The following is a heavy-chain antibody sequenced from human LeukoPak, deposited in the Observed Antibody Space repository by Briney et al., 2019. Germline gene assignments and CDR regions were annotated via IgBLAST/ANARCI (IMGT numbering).Heavy chain of an antibody. J-gene: IGHJ4*02. CDR2: IYPADSDT. Sequence: GESLKISCKGSGYSFPSYWIGWVRQMPGKGLEWMGIIYPADSDTKYSPSFQGQVTISADKSISTAYLQWSSLKSSDTAMYYCAIRYSGSYNDYWGQGTLVTVSS. V-gene: IGHV5-51*01. CDR3: AIRYSGSYNDY. D-gene: IGHD1-26*01. CDR1: GYSFPSYW.